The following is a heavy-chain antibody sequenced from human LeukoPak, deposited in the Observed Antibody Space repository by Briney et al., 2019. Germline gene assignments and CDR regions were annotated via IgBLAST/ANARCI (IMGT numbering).Heavy chain of an antibody. CDR2: IIPIFGTA. CDR3: AREVVAARLGWFDP. V-gene: IGHV1-69*05. CDR1: GYTFTSYA. J-gene: IGHJ5*02. Sequence: SVKVSCKASGYTFTSYAIGWVRQAPGQGLEWMGGIIPIFGTANYAQKFQGRVTITTDESTSTAYMELSSLRSEDTAVYYCAREVVAARLGWFDPWGQGTLVTVSS. D-gene: IGHD6-6*01.